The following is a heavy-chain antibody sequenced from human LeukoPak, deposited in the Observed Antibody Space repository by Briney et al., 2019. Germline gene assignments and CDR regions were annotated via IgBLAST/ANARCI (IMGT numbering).Heavy chain of an antibody. CDR2: IYYSGST. V-gene: IGHV4-39*01. D-gene: IGHD6-13*01. CDR1: GGSISSSSYY. Sequence: TSETLSLTCTVSGGSISSSSYYWGWIRQPPGKGLEWIGSIYYSGSTYYNPSLKSRVTISVDTSKNQFSLKLSSVTAADTAVYYCARHDSSSWFPHSSCFDYWGQGTLVTVSS. CDR3: ARHDSSSWFPHSSCFDY. J-gene: IGHJ4*02.